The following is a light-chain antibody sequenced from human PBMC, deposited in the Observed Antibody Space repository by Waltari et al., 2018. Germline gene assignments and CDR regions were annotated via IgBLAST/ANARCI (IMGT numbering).Light chain of an antibody. CDR3: ATWDDTLNVQV. CDR1: YSNLGSNP. J-gene: IGLJ3*02. CDR2: SND. V-gene: IGLV1-44*01. Sequence: QSVLTQPPSASGTPGQRVTISCSGTYSNLGSNPVNWYQQVPGAAPKLLLYSNDRRPSGVPDRFSGSKSGTSASLVISGLQSGDEAFYHCATWDDTLNVQVFGGGTKLTVL.